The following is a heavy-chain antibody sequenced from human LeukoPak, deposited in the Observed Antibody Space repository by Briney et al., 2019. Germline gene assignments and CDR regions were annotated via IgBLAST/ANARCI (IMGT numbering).Heavy chain of an antibody. CDR2: LYNSGST. J-gene: IGHJ4*02. CDR3: ARGGCSSCLFDY. V-gene: IGHV4-59*01. Sequence: SQTLSLTCTVSGGSITSNYWSWIRQPPGKGLEWIGLLYNSGSTNYNPSLKSQVTISVDTSKNQFSLKLTSVTAADTAVYYCARGGCSSCLFDYWGQGTLVTVSS. D-gene: IGHD6-13*01. CDR1: GGSITSNY.